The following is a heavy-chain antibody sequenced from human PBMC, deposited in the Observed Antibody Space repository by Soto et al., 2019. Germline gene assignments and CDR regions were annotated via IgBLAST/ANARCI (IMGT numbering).Heavy chain of an antibody. V-gene: IGHV1-18*01. CDR3: ARDLWVKLPQYSSGWYGFDY. Sequence: ASVKVSCKASGYTFTSYGISWVRQAPGQGLEWMGWISAYNGNTNYAQKLQGRVTMTTDTSTSTAYMELRSLRSDDTAVYYCARDLWVKLPQYSSGWYGFDYWGQGTLVTVSS. CDR1: GYTFTSYG. J-gene: IGHJ4*02. CDR2: ISAYNGNT. D-gene: IGHD6-19*01.